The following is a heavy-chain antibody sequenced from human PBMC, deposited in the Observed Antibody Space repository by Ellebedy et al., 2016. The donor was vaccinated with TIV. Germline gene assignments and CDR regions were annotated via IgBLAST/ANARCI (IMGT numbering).Heavy chain of an antibody. CDR1: GYTFPSYG. Sequence: ASVKVSCKASGYTFPSYGISWVRQPPGQGLEWMGWISAYNGNTNYAQKLQGRVTMTTDTSTSTAYMELRSLRSDDTAVYYCARLQELRYFDWLSGAGFDYWGQGTLVTVSS. V-gene: IGHV1-18*04. CDR2: ISAYNGNT. J-gene: IGHJ4*02. CDR3: ARLQELRYFDWLSGAGFDY. D-gene: IGHD3-9*01.